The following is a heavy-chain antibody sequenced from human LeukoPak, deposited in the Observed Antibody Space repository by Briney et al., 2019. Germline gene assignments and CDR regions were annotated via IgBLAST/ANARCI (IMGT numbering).Heavy chain of an antibody. CDR3: ARHRDGYYRRFVDY. D-gene: IGHD5-24*01. CDR1: GGSISSYY. V-gene: IGHV4-59*08. Sequence: SETLSLTCTVSGGSISSYYWSWIRQPPGKGPEWIGYIYYTGSTNYNPSLKSRVTISVDTSKNQFSLKLSSVTAADTAVYYCARHRDGYYRRFVDYWGQGTLVTVSS. CDR2: IYYTGST. J-gene: IGHJ4*02.